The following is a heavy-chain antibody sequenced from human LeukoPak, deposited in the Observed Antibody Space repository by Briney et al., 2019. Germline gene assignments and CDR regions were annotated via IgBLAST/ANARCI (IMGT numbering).Heavy chain of an antibody. CDR1: GGSFSDYY. CDR2: INHSESS. Sequence: SETLSLTCAVYGGSFSDYYWTWIRQPPGRGLEWIGEINHSESSNYNPSLKSRVTILVDTSKNQFSLKLKSVTAADTAVYYCARLVSQTEPRFDSWGQGTLVTVSS. CDR3: ARLVSQTEPRFDS. V-gene: IGHV4-34*01. D-gene: IGHD6-13*01. J-gene: IGHJ4*02.